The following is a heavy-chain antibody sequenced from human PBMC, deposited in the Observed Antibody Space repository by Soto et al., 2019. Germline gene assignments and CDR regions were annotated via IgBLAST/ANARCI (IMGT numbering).Heavy chain of an antibody. J-gene: IGHJ6*02. Sequence: GGSLRLSCAASGFTFSSYGMHWVRQAPGKGLEWVAVISYDGSNKYYADSVKGRFTISRDNSKNTLYLQMNSLRAEDTAVYYCAKRYAGTYGMDVWGQGTTVTVSS. D-gene: IGHD1-1*01. CDR2: ISYDGSNK. V-gene: IGHV3-30*18. CDR3: AKRYAGTYGMDV. CDR1: GFTFSSYG.